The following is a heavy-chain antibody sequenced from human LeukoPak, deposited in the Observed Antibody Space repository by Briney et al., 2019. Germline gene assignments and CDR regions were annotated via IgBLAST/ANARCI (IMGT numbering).Heavy chain of an antibody. D-gene: IGHD2-15*01. V-gene: IGHV3-23*01. CDR2: ITNGGGDT. CDR3: AKDHGYCSGGSCYDNWFDP. Sequence: GGSLRLSCAASGFSFNNFAMTWVRQSPGKGLEWVSTITNGGGDTKHADSVKGRFTISRDNSKNTLYLQMNSLRAEDTAVYYCAKDHGYCSGGSCYDNWFDPWGQGTLVTVSS. CDR1: GFSFNNFA. J-gene: IGHJ5*02.